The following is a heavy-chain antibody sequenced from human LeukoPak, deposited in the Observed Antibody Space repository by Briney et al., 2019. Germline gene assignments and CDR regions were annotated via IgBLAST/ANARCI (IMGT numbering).Heavy chain of an antibody. CDR1: GYTFNRHG. Sequence: ASVKVSCKASGYTFNRHGISWARQVPGQRLEWMGWISAYNGDTKYSQKFQGRVTLTIDTSTSTAHMELRSLTSDDTAMYYCARDPSNTSGWYIYFDYWGQGTPVTVSS. D-gene: IGHD6-19*01. CDR3: ARDPSNTSGWYIYFDY. CDR2: ISAYNGDT. J-gene: IGHJ4*02. V-gene: IGHV1-18*01.